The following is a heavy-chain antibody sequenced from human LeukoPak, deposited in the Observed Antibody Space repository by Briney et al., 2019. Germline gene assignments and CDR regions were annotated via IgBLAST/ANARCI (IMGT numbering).Heavy chain of an antibody. V-gene: IGHV1-69*01. D-gene: IGHD6-6*01. Sequence: SVKVSCKASGDTFSTYATNWVRQAPGQGLEWMGGIIPIFGTPNYARKFQGRVTITADESTTTAYMELNSLRSEDTAVYYCARSFEYSSPSGGDYWGQGTLVTVSS. CDR3: ARSFEYSSPSGGDY. J-gene: IGHJ4*02. CDR1: GDTFSTYA. CDR2: IIPIFGTP.